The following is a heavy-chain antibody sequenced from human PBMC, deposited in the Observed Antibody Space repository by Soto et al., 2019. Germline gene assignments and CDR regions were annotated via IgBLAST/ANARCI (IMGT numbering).Heavy chain of an antibody. Sequence: HPGGSLRLSCSASGFTFSSDDMHWVRQATGKGLEWVSAIGTAGDTYYPGSVKGRFTISRENAKNSLYLQMNSLRAGDTAVYYCAREGYKGGFYDILTGYSTPYSLDVWGKGTTVTV. CDR3: AREGYKGGFYDILTGYSTPYSLDV. CDR2: IGTAGDT. J-gene: IGHJ6*03. CDR1: GFTFSSDD. V-gene: IGHV3-13*01. D-gene: IGHD3-9*01.